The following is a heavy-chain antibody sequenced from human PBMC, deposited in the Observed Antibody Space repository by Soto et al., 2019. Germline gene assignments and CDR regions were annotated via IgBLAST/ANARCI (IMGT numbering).Heavy chain of an antibody. V-gene: IGHV1-18*04. D-gene: IGHD2-21*02. CDR1: GYTFTSYG. J-gene: IGHJ5*02. CDR2: ISAYNGNT. Sequence: RASVKVSCRASGYTFTSYGISWVRQAPGQGREWMGWISAYNGNTNYAQKLQGRVTMTTDTSTSTAYMELRSLRSDDTAVYYCARVDCGGDCYTLGDWFDPWGQGTLVTVSS. CDR3: ARVDCGGDCYTLGDWFDP.